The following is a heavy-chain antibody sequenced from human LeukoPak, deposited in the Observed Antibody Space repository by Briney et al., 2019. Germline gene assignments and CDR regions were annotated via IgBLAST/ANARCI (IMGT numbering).Heavy chain of an antibody. Sequence: SETLSLTCTVSGGSISSSSYYWGWIRQPPGKGLEWIGTIYYSGSTYYNPSLNSRVTMSLDTSKNQFSLKLSSVTAADTAVYYCARMPTLYCSGGSCYRNNWFDPWGQGTLVTVSS. J-gene: IGHJ5*02. CDR2: IYYSGST. CDR1: GGSISSSSYY. D-gene: IGHD2-15*01. CDR3: ARMPTLYCSGGSCYRNNWFDP. V-gene: IGHV4-39*07.